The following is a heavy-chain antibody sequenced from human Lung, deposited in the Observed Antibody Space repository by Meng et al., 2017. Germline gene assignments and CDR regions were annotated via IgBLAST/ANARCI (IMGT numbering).Heavy chain of an antibody. CDR3: AGKAGNCISTTCYSLDY. CDR1: GGIFSNYV. D-gene: IGHD2-2*01. CDR2: INAVFGTT. V-gene: IGHV1-69*05. Sequence: SVKVSCKAPGGIFSNYVIVWVRQAPGQGLEWMGGINAVFGTTNYAQKFQGRVTITTDESTSTVYMELTRLTSEDTAVYFCAGKAGNCISTTCYSLDYWGQGKQVTGSS. J-gene: IGHJ4*02.